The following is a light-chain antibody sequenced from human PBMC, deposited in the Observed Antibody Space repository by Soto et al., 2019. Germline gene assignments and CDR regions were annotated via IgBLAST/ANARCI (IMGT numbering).Light chain of an antibody. CDR2: EVT. Sequence: QSALTQPPSASGSPGQSVTISCTGTSSDVGGYNYVSWYQQHPGKAPQLMIYEVTKRPSGVPDRFSGSKSGNTASLTVSGLQAEDEADYYCSSYAGSNNYVVFGGGTKVTVL. J-gene: IGLJ2*01. CDR1: SSDVGGYNY. V-gene: IGLV2-8*01. CDR3: SSYAGSNNYVV.